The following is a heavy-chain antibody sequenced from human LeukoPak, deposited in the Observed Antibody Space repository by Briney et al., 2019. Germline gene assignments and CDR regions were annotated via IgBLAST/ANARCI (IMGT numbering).Heavy chain of an antibody. CDR2: ISYNGIKK. CDR1: GFTFVNYG. J-gene: IGHJ3*02. CDR3: ARDPLDISRWANAFDI. Sequence: GGSLRLSCAASGFTFVNYGFHWVRQAPGKALEWVAFISYNGIKKYADSVKGRFTISRDNSENTLYLQMNGLRPEDTAVYYCARDPLDISRWANAFDIWGQGTMVTVSS. V-gene: IGHV3-30*03. D-gene: IGHD2-2*03.